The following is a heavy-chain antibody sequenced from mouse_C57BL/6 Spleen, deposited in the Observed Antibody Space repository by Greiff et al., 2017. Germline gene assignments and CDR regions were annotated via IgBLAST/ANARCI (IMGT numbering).Heavy chain of an antibody. D-gene: IGHD3-2*02. J-gene: IGHJ3*01. Sequence: QVQLQQSGAELVKPGASVKMSCKASGYTFTSYWITWVKQRPGQGLEWIGDIYPGSGSTNYNEKFKSKATLTVDTSSSTAYMQLSSLTSEDSAVYYCAREEKGDQGFFAYWGQGTLVTVSA. CDR3: AREEKGDQGFFAY. CDR2: IYPGSGST. V-gene: IGHV1-55*01. CDR1: GYTFTSYW.